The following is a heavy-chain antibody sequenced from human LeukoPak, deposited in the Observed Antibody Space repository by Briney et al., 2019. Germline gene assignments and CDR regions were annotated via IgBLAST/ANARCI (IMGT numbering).Heavy chain of an antibody. CDR1: GFIFSNYW. Sequence: GGSLRLSCAASGFIFSNYWMLWVRQAPGKGLVWVSRIKYDGSHTDYADSVKGRFTISRDNAKNTLFLQMNSLTAEDTAVYYCATARRQGYNLVDSWGQGTLVTVSS. V-gene: IGHV3-74*01. J-gene: IGHJ5*02. CDR2: IKYDGSHT. D-gene: IGHD5-24*01. CDR3: ATARRQGYNLVDS.